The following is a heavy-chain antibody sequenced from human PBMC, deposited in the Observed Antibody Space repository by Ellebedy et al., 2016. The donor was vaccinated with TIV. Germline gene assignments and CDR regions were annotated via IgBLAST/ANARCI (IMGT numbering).Heavy chain of an antibody. V-gene: IGHV3-23*01. CDR1: GFTFSGYA. CDR3: ARDPVGVGPAFDV. D-gene: IGHD4-23*01. J-gene: IGHJ3*01. CDR2: ITESGGNT. Sequence: GESLKISCAASGFTFSGYAMHWVRQAPGKGLEWVSSITESGGNTYYADSVKGRFTISRDNSKDTLFLQMNSLRADDTAIYFCARDPVGVGPAFDVWGQGTMVTVSS.